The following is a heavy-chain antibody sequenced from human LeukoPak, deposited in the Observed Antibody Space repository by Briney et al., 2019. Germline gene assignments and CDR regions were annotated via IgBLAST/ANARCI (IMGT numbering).Heavy chain of an antibody. CDR1: GGSISSYY. Sequence: SETLSLTCTVSGGSISSYYWSWIRQPPGKGLEWIGYIYYSGSTNYNPSLKSRVTISVDTSKNQFSLKLSSVTAADTAVYYCARHPAYYYGMDVWGQGTTVTVSS. CDR3: ARHPAYYYGMDV. CDR2: IYYSGST. J-gene: IGHJ6*02. V-gene: IGHV4-59*08.